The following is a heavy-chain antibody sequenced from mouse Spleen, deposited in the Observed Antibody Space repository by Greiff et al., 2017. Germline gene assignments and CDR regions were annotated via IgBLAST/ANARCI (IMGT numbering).Heavy chain of an antibody. D-gene: IGHD1-1*01. Sequence: VQLQQPGAELVRPGSSVKLSCKASGYTFTSYWMHWVKQRPIQGLEWIGNIDPSDSETHYNQKFKDKATLTVDKSSSTAYMQLSSLTSEDSAVYYCARGGLRGFYYFDYWGQGTTLTVSS. V-gene: IGHV1-52*01. J-gene: IGHJ2*01. CDR1: GYTFTSYW. CDR2: IDPSDSET. CDR3: ARGGLRGFYYFDY.